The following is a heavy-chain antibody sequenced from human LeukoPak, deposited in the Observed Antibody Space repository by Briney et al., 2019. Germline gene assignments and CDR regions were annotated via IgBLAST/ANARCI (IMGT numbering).Heavy chain of an antibody. Sequence: ASVKVSCTASGGTFSSYAISWVRQAPGQGLEWMGWINTNTGNPTYAQGFTGRFVFSLDTSVSTAYLQISSLKAEDTAVYYCAGTYYDFWSGYHYGMDVWGQGTTVTVSS. J-gene: IGHJ6*02. D-gene: IGHD3-3*01. V-gene: IGHV7-4-1*02. CDR2: INTNTGNP. CDR3: AGTYYDFWSGYHYGMDV. CDR1: GGTFSSYA.